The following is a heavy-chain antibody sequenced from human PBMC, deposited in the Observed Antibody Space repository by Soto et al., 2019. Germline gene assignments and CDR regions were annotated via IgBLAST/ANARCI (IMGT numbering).Heavy chain of an antibody. J-gene: IGHJ6*02. CDR3: ARGGISSPTYYYYGMDV. D-gene: IGHD1-20*01. Sequence: XGSLRLSCAASGFTVSSNYMSWVRQAPGKGLEWVSVIYSGGSTYYADSVKGRFTISRDNSKNTLYLQMNSLRAEDTAVYYCARGGISSPTYYYYGMDVWGQGTTVTVSS. CDR1: GFTVSSNY. CDR2: IYSGGST. V-gene: IGHV3-53*01.